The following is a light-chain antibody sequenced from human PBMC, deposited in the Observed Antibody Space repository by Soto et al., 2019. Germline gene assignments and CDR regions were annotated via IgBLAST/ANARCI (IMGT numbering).Light chain of an antibody. CDR2: DVS. CDR1: SSDVGGYNY. V-gene: IGLV2-11*01. Sequence: QSALTQPRSVSGSPGQSVTISCTGTSSDVGGYNYVSWYQQHPGKAPKLMIYDVSKRPSGVPDRFSGSKSGNTASVAISGLQAEDAADYYCCSYAGNYTLVFGGGTKLTVL. CDR3: CSYAGNYTLV. J-gene: IGLJ2*01.